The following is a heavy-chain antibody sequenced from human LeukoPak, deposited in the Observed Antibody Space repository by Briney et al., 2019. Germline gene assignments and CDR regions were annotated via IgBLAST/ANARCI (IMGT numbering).Heavy chain of an antibody. CDR1: GFTFSSYS. V-gene: IGHV3-21*01. D-gene: IGHD3-10*01. Sequence: PGGSLRLSCAASGFTFSSYSMNWVRLAPGKGLEWVSSISSSSSYISYADSVKGRFTISRDNAKNSLYLQMNSLRAEDTAVYYCARESSVVRGVITDFDYWGQGTLVTVSS. CDR2: ISSSSSYI. J-gene: IGHJ4*02. CDR3: ARESSVVRGVITDFDY.